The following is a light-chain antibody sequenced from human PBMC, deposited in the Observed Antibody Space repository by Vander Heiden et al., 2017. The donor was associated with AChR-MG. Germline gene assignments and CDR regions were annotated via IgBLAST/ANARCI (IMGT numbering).Light chain of an antibody. CDR1: SSNIGAGYD. CDR2: GNS. Sequence: QSVLTQPPSVSVARGQRVTNSCTGSSSNIGAGYDVHWYQQRPGTAPNLLIYGNSNRPSGVPERFSGSKYGTSASLANTGLQAEDEADYYCQSYDSSRSGWVFGGGTKLTVL. CDR3: QSYDSSRSGWV. J-gene: IGLJ3*02. V-gene: IGLV1-40*01.